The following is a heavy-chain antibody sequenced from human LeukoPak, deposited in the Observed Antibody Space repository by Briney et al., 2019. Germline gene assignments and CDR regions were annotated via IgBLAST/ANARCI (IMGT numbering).Heavy chain of an antibody. CDR2: INHSGST. V-gene: IGHV4-34*01. J-gene: IGHJ4*02. CDR3: ARGRYTNNPFPDRRFDF. Sequence: SETLSLTCAVYGESFTIYYWTWIRQPPGKGLEWIGEINHSGSTNYNPSLKSRVTMSVDTSKNQFSLKLTSVTAAHTAVYYCARGRYTNNPFPDRRFDFWGQGALVTVSS. D-gene: IGHD1-1*01. CDR1: GESFTIYY.